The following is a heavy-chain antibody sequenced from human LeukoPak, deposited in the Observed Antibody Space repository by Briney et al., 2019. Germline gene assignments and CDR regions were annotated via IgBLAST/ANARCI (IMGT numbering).Heavy chain of an antibody. CDR2: ISSSGSTM. D-gene: IGHD1-26*01. CDR3: ARARGSYSFDY. V-gene: IGHV3-11*01. CDR1: GFIFSDYY. Sequence: GGSLRLSCAASGFIFSDYYMTWIRQAPGKGLEWVSYISSSGSTMYYADSVKGRFTISRDNAKNSLYLQMNSPRAEDTALYYCARARGSYSFDYWGQGTLATVSS. J-gene: IGHJ4*02.